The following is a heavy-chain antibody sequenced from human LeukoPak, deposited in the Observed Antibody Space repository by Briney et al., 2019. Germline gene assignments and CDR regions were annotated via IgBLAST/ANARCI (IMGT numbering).Heavy chain of an antibody. V-gene: IGHV3-66*01. Sequence: GGSLRLSCAASGFTVSSNYMSWVRQAPGKGLEWVSVIYSGGSTYYADSVKGRFTISRDNSKNTLYLHMNSLRAEDTAVYYCARSPGGPSYDSSGYYLDYWGQGTLVTVSS. CDR3: ARSPGGPSYDSSGYYLDY. CDR2: IYSGGST. CDR1: GFTVSSNY. D-gene: IGHD3-22*01. J-gene: IGHJ4*02.